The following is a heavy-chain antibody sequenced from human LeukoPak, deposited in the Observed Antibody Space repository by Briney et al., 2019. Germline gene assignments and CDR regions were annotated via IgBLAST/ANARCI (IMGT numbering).Heavy chain of an antibody. CDR2: ISETSTTI. CDR1: GFIFNTFN. V-gene: IGHV3-48*01. D-gene: IGHD6-6*01. Sequence: GGSLRLSCAASGFIFNTFNMNWIRQAPGKGLEWVSYISETSTTIYYADSVKGRFTISRDNGKNSLYLQMNSLRTEDTALYYCAKAKYSSSSGSGAFDIWGQGTMVTVSS. CDR3: AKAKYSSSSGSGAFDI. J-gene: IGHJ3*02.